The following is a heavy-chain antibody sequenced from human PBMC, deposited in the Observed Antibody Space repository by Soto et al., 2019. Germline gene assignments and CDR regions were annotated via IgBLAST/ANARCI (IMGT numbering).Heavy chain of an antibody. D-gene: IGHD1-20*01. CDR2: INHSGST. V-gene: IGHV4-34*01. CDR3: ARGGLSYNWNRRELKY. J-gene: IGHJ4*02. CDR1: GGSFSGYY. Sequence: PSETLSLTCAVYGGSFSGYYWSWIRQPPGKGLEWIGEINHSGSTNYNPSLKSRVTISVDTSKNQFSLKLSSVTAADTAVYYCARGGLSYNWNRRELKYWGQGTLVTVSS.